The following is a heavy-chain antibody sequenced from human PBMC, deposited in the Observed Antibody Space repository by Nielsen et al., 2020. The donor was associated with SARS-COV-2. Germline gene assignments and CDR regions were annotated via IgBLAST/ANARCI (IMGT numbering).Heavy chain of an antibody. D-gene: IGHD6-25*01. CDR1: GFTFSSYW. V-gene: IGHV3-23*01. CDR3: ARDGGGDSSGAYFDY. Sequence: GESLKISCAASGFTFSSYWMSWVRQAPGKGLEWVSGISWNSGSIGYADSVKGRFTISRDNSKNTLYLQMNSLRAEDTAVYYCARDGGGDSSGAYFDYWGQGTLVTVSS. CDR2: ISWNSGSI. J-gene: IGHJ4*02.